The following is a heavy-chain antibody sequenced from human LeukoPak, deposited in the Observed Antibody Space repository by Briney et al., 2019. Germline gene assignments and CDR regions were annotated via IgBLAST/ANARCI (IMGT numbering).Heavy chain of an antibody. CDR2: ISYDGSNK. CDR3: ARWDCSSTSCYDAYFDY. D-gene: IGHD2-2*01. CDR1: GFTFSSYA. V-gene: IGHV3-30-3*01. Sequence: GGSLRLSCAASGFTFSSYAMHWVRQAPGKGLEWVAGISYDGSNKYYADSVKGRFTISRDNSKNTLYLQMNSLRAEDTAVYYCARWDCSSTSCYDAYFDYWGQGTLVTVSS. J-gene: IGHJ4*02.